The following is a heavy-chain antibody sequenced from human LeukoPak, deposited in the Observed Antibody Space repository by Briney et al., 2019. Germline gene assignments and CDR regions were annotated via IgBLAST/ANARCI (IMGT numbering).Heavy chain of an antibody. CDR1: GGTFSSYA. V-gene: IGHV1-69*01. D-gene: IGHD3-22*01. CDR3: ASMARSSGTVLGRLDY. Sequence: ASVKVSCKASGGTFSSYAISWVRQAPGQGLEWMGGIIPIFGTANYAQKFQGRVTITADESTSTAYMELSSLRSEDTAVYYCASMARSSGTVLGRLDYWGQGTLVTVSS. CDR2: IIPIFGTA. J-gene: IGHJ4*02.